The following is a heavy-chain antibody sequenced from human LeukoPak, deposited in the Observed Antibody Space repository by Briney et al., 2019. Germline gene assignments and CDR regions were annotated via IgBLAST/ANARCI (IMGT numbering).Heavy chain of an antibody. CDR3: ARDVNWNYSRHFDY. J-gene: IGHJ4*02. Sequence: ASVKVSCKASGYTFTSYGISWVRQAPGQGLEWMGWISAYNGNTDYAQKLQGRVTMTTDTSTSTAYMELRSLRSDDTAVYYCARDVNWNYSRHFDYWGQGTLVTVSS. V-gene: IGHV1-18*01. D-gene: IGHD1-7*01. CDR1: GYTFTSYG. CDR2: ISAYNGNT.